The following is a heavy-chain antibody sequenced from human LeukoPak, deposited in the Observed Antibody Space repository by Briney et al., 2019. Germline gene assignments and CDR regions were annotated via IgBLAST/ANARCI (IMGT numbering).Heavy chain of an antibody. CDR2: IYYSGST. J-gene: IGHJ4*02. V-gene: IGHV4-31*03. D-gene: IGHD2-15*01. CDR1: GGSISSGGYY. CDR3: ARVGAGRRGYCSGGSCLGDPRLNAFYYFDY. Sequence: SQTLSLTCTVSGGSISSGGYYWNWIRQHPGKGLEWIGYIYYSGSTYYNPSLKSRVTISVDTSKNQFSLKLSSVTATDTAVYYCARVGAGRRGYCSGGSCLGDPRLNAFYYFDYWGQGTLVTVSS.